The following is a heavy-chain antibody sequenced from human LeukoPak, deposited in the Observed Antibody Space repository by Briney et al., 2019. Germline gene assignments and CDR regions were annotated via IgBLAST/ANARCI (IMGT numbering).Heavy chain of an antibody. CDR3: ARDSIRSWSPGANLDY. CDR2: IWYDGSNK. J-gene: IGHJ4*02. Sequence: GGSLRLSCAAPGFTFSSYGMHWVRQAPGKGLEWVAVIWYDGSNKYYADSVKGRFTISRDNSKNTLYLQMNSLRAEDTAVYYCARDSIRSWSPGANLDYWGQGTLVTVSS. D-gene: IGHD3-3*02. CDR1: GFTFSSYG. V-gene: IGHV3-33*01.